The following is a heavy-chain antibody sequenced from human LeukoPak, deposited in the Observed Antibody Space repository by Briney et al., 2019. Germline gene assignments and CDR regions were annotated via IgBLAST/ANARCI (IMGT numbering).Heavy chain of an antibody. V-gene: IGHV5-51*01. D-gene: IGHD2-2*01. Sequence: GESLKISCKGSGYSFISYWIGWVRQMPGKGLEWMGIIYPGDSDTRYSPSFQGQVTISADKSISTAYLQWSSLKASDTAMYYCARQNYCSSTSCSPDAFDIWGQGTMVTVSS. CDR1: GYSFISYW. CDR2: IYPGDSDT. CDR3: ARQNYCSSTSCSPDAFDI. J-gene: IGHJ3*02.